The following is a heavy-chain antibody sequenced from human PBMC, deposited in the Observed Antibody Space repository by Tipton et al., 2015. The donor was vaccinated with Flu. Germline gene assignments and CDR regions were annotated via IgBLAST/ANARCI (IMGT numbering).Heavy chain of an antibody. J-gene: IGHJ3*02. CDR1: GFTFSSYG. Sequence: SLRLSCAASGFTFSSYGMHWVRQAPGKGLEWVAVIWYDGSNEYYADSVKGRLTSSRDNSKNTLYLQMNSLRAEDTAVYYCAKAYGGYDYRHADAFDIWGQGTMVTVSS. CDR2: IWYDGSNE. D-gene: IGHD5-12*01. CDR3: AKAYGGYDYRHADAFDI. V-gene: IGHV3-33*03.